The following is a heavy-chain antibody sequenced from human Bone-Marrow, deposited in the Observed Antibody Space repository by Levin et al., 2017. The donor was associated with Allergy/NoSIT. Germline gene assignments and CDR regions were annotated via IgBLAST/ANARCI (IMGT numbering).Heavy chain of an antibody. CDR2: ISRNTGSI. CDR1: GFTFSSFE. D-gene: IGHD3-22*01. J-gene: IGHJ4*02. V-gene: IGHV3-48*03. Sequence: GESLKISCAASGFTFSSFEMNWVRQAPGKGLEWISYISRNTGSISYADSVKGRFTISRDNAKNSLYLQMNSLRAEDTAVYYCARPGRGIASGYDYWGQGTLVTVSS. CDR3: ARPGRGIASGYDY.